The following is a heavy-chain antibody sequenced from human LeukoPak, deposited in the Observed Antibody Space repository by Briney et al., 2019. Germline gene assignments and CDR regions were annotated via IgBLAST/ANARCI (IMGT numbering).Heavy chain of an antibody. CDR2: LNQDGSEK. J-gene: IGHJ4*02. CDR1: GFTFSSFW. Sequence: GGSLRLSCAASGFTFSSFWMSWVRQAPGKGLEWVAHLNQDGSEKYYIDSVKGRFTISRDNAQKSLYLQMNSLRVEDTAVYYCARPMNTGGSGSHYRPLDYWGQGTLVTVSS. V-gene: IGHV3-7*01. CDR3: ARPMNTGGSGSHYRPLDY. D-gene: IGHD3-10*01.